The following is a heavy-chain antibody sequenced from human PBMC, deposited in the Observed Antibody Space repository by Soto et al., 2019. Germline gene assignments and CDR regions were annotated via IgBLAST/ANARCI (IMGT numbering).Heavy chain of an antibody. D-gene: IGHD3-10*01. CDR3: ARTLWVVRGSRGWFDP. CDR2: IYYSGST. V-gene: IGHV4-59*01. Sequence: SETLSLTCTVSGGSISSYYWSWIRQPPGKGLEWIGYIYYSGSTNYNPSLKSRVTISVDTSKNQFSLKLSSVTAADTAVYYCARTLWVVRGSRGWFDPWGQGTLVTVS. J-gene: IGHJ5*02. CDR1: GGSISSYY.